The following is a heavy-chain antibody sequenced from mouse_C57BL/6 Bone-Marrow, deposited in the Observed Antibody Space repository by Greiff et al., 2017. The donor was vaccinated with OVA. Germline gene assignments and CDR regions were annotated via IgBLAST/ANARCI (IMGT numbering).Heavy chain of an antibody. CDR3: ARSELLRYYVDY. Sequence: QVQLQQPGAELVKPGASVKLSCKASGYTFTSYWMHWVKQRPGQGLEWIGMIHPNSGSTNYNEKFKSKATLTVDKSSSTAYMQLSSLTSEDSAVYYGARSELLRYYVDYWGQGTTLTVSS. D-gene: IGHD1-1*01. CDR1: GYTFTSYW. J-gene: IGHJ2*01. V-gene: IGHV1-64*01. CDR2: IHPNSGST.